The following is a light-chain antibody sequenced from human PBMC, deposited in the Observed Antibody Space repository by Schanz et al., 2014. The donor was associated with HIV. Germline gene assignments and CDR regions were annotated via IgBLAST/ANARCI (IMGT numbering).Light chain of an antibody. CDR1: QSVSTW. Sequence: DIQMTQSPSTLSASVGDRISITCRASQSVSTWLAWYQQKPGRAPNLLIYQASTLEIGVSSRFSGSGSGTEFTLTISSLQPDDFATYYCQQYYSSSWTFGQGTEVETK. CDR3: QQYYSSSWT. J-gene: IGKJ1*01. CDR2: QAS. V-gene: IGKV1-5*03.